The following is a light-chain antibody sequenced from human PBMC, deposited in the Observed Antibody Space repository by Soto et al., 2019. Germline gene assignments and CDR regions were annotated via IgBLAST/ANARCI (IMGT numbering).Light chain of an antibody. CDR2: DTT. J-gene: IGLJ3*02. CDR1: TGTVTSGHY. V-gene: IGLV7-46*01. CDR3: MLYYNTVGLV. Sequence: QAVVTQEPSLTVSLGGTVTLTCASTTGTVTSGHYPYWFQQRPGQAPRTLIYDTTNRHSWTPGRFSGSLLGGKAALTLSGAQPEDEAEYFCMLYYNTVGLVFGGGTKLTVL.